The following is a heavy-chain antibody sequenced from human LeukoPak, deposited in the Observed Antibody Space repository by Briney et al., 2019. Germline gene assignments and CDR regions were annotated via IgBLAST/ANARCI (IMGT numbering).Heavy chain of an antibody. V-gene: IGHV3-23*01. CDR3: AKFGYSSSWSEGY. D-gene: IGHD6-13*01. Sequence: GGFLRLSCAASGFTFSSYAMSWVRQAPGKGLEWVSAISGSGGSTYYADSVKGRFTISRDNSKNTLYLQMNSLRAEDTAVYYCAKFGYSSSWSEGYWGQGTLVTVSS. J-gene: IGHJ4*02. CDR2: ISGSGGST. CDR1: GFTFSSYA.